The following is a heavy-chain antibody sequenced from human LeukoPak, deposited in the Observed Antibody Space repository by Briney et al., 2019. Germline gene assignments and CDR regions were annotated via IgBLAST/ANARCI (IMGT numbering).Heavy chain of an antibody. Sequence: PSETLSLTCTVSDTSINTYYWSWIRQPAGKGLEWIGHIYTTGTTNYNPFLKSRVTMSIDTSKNQFSLNLRSVTAADTAVYYCARVTSRLGVCDYWGQGSLVTVSS. CDR1: DTSINTYY. D-gene: IGHD2-8*01. CDR2: IYTTGTT. V-gene: IGHV4-4*07. J-gene: IGHJ4*02. CDR3: ARVTSRLGVCDY.